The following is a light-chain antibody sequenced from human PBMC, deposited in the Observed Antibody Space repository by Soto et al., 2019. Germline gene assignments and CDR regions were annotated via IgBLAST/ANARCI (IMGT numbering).Light chain of an antibody. V-gene: IGKV1-5*01. CDR1: QNIGTW. CDR2: EGS. J-gene: IGKJ4*01. CDR3: QQYNSYLLT. Sequence: DIQMTQSPSTLSALVGDRVTITCRASQNIGTWLAWYQQKPGKAPKLLIYEGSTLEGGVPSRFSGGGSGTEFTLTISSLQPDDFATYYCQQYNSYLLTFGGGTKVEIQ.